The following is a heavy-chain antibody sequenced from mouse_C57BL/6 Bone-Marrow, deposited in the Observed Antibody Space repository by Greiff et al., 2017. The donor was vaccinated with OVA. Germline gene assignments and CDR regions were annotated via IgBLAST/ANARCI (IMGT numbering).Heavy chain of an antibody. Sequence: VQLQQPGAELVKPGASVKMSCKASGYTFTSYWITWVKQRPGQGLEWIGDIYPGSGSTNYTEKFKSKATLTVYTSSSTAYMQLSSLTSEDSAVYYCAREGLRLGFAYWGQGTLVTVSA. CDR1: GYTFTSYW. J-gene: IGHJ3*01. V-gene: IGHV1-55*01. D-gene: IGHD2-4*01. CDR3: AREGLRLGFAY. CDR2: IYPGSGST.